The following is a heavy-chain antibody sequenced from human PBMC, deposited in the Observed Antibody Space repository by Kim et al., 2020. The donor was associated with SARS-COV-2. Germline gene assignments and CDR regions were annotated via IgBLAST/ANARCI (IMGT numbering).Heavy chain of an antibody. V-gene: IGHV3-30*02. Sequence: DTVKGRFTISRDNSKNTLYLQMNSLRAEDTAVYYCAKLGLPDGGYGMDVWGQGTTVTVSS. CDR3: AKLGLPDGGYGMDV. D-gene: IGHD3-16*01. J-gene: IGHJ6*02.